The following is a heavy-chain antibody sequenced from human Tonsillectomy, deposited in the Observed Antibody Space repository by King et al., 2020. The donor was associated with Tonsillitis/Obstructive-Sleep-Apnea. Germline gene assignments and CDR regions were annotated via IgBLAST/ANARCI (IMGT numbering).Heavy chain of an antibody. CDR3: ATDVSRFSSSANDAFDI. Sequence: QVQLVESGAEVKKPGASVKVSCKSSSYNFTNYGISWVRQAPGQGLEWMGWISAYNGNTNYAQNLKDRVTMTTDTSTSTAYMELGSLISDDTAVFYCATDVSRFSSSANDAFDIWGQGTVVTVSS. V-gene: IGHV1-18*01. D-gene: IGHD6-13*01. CDR1: SYNFTNYG. CDR2: ISAYNGNT. J-gene: IGHJ3*02.